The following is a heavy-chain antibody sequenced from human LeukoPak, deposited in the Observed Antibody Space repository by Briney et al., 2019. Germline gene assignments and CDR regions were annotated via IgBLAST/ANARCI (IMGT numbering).Heavy chain of an antibody. CDR2: VYYSGST. V-gene: IGHV4-59*01. D-gene: IGHD5-24*01. CDR1: GVSISSYY. J-gene: IGHJ4*02. CDR3: AREEGHNFRVIDY. Sequence: SETLSLTCTVSGVSISSYYWTWIRQPPGKGLEWIGYVYYSGSTNYNPSLKSRVSISVDTSKNQFSLNLSSVTATDTAVYYCAREEGHNFRVIDYWGQGTLVTVSS.